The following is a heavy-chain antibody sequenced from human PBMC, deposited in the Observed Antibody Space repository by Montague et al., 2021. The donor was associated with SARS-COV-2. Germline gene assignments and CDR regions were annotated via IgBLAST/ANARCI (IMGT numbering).Heavy chain of an antibody. CDR1: GDSVSSNIAT. CDR2: TYYRSKWHN. J-gene: IGHJ4*02. D-gene: IGHD2-2*01. V-gene: IGHV6-1*01. CDR3: ARIPVGSKYYFDF. Sequence: CAISGDSVSSNIATWNWIRQSPSRGLEWLGMTYYRSKWHNDYAESVKSRITIDPDTSKHQFSLHLNFVTPEDTAVYYCARIPVGSKYYFDFWGQGTLVTVSS.